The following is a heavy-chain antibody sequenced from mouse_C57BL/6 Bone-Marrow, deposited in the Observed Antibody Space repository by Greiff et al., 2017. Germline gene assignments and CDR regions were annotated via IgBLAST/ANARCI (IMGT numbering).Heavy chain of an antibody. CDR1: GYTFTIYW. V-gene: IGHV1-69*01. CDR3: ARGDYFDY. CDR2: IDPSDSYT. Sequence: VQLQQPGAELVMPGASVKLSCKASGYTFTIYWMHWVKQRPGQGLEWIGEIDPSDSYTNYNQKFKGKSTLTVDKSSSTAYMQLSSLTSEDSAVYYCARGDYFDYWGQGTTLTVSS. J-gene: IGHJ2*01.